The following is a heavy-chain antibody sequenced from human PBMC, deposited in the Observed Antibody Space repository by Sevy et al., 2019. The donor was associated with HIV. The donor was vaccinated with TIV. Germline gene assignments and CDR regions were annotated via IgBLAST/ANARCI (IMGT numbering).Heavy chain of an antibody. Sequence: GGSLRLSCAASGFTFSDYYMGWIHQAPGKGLEWISYISGSDGTIYYADSVKGRFTISRDNAKNSLHLQMNSLRAEDTAVYYCARDHVKDGDLGDYYYYAMDVWGQGTTVTVSS. CDR1: GFTFSDYY. CDR3: ARDHVKDGDLGDYYYYAMDV. V-gene: IGHV3-11*01. J-gene: IGHJ6*02. CDR2: ISGSDGTI. D-gene: IGHD4-17*01.